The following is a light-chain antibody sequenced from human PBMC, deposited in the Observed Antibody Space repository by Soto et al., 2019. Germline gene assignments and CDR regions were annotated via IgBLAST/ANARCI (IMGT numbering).Light chain of an antibody. J-gene: IGKJ1*01. Sequence: IQMTQSPSSLSASVGDRVNITCRASQSINDYLNWYQQKPGTVPRLLIYAASNLQSGVPSRFSGSGAGTDFTLTINSLQPEDFATYYCQQSYSTLWTFGPGTRVEIK. CDR2: AAS. CDR3: QQSYSTLWT. V-gene: IGKV1-39*01. CDR1: QSINDY.